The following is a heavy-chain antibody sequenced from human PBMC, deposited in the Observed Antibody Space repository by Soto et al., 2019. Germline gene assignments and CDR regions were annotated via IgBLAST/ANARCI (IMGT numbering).Heavy chain of an antibody. J-gene: IGHJ6*02. D-gene: IGHD1-26*01. Sequence: QVQLVQSGAEVKKPGASVKVSCKASGYTFTSYYMHWVRQAPGQGLECMGIINPSGGSTSYAQKFQGRVTMTRDTSTSTVYMELSSLRSEDTAVYYCARGDSGSYSYYYYGMDVWGQGTTVTVSS. V-gene: IGHV1-46*01. CDR1: GYTFTSYY. CDR2: INPSGGST. CDR3: ARGDSGSYSYYYYGMDV.